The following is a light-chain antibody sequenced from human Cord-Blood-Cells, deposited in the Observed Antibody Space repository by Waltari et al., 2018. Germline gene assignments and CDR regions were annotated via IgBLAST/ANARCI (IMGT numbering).Light chain of an antibody. J-gene: IGKJ2*03. V-gene: IGKV3-20*01. Sequence: MMLTPSPGPLTLSPGATATLSCRASQSVSSSYLAWYQQKPGQAPRLLIYGASSRATGIPDRFSGSGSGTDFTLTISRLEPEDFAVYYCQQYGSSPYSFGQGTKLEIK. CDR1: QSVSSSY. CDR2: GAS. CDR3: QQYGSSPYS.